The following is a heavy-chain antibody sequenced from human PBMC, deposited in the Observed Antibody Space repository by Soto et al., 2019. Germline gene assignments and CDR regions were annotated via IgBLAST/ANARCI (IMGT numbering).Heavy chain of an antibody. CDR3: ARGSTTEKVDS. J-gene: IGHJ4*02. CDR2: IYYSGST. CDR1: GGSISRGDYY. Sequence: SETLSLTCTVSGGSISRGDYYWSWIRQPPGKGLDWIGYIYYSGSTYYNPSLKSRVTISVDTSKNQFSLNLSSVTAADTAVYYCARGSTTEKVDSWGQGILVTVSS. V-gene: IGHV4-30-4*01.